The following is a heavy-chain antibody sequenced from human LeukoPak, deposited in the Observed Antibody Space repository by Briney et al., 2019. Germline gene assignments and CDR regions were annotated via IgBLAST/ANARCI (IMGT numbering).Heavy chain of an antibody. CDR3: ARGGYIYGSFDN. CDR1: GYSFTNYY. V-gene: IGHV1-46*01. D-gene: IGHD5-18*01. Sequence: ASVNVSCKASGYSFTNYYLHWVRQAPGQGLEYMGIINPSGGSSGGSTTYAQKFQGRVTMTRDTSTSTVYMELSNLRSEDTAVYYCARGGYIYGSFDNWGQGTLVTVSS. CDR2: INPSGGSSGGST. J-gene: IGHJ4*02.